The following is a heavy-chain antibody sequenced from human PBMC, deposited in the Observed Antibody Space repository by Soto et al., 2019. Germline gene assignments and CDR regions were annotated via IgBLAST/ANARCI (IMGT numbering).Heavy chain of an antibody. D-gene: IGHD5-12*01. CDR3: ARGSGDGYNNAFDI. Sequence: TLSLTCAISGDSVSSNSAAWNLIRQSPSRGLEWLGRTYYRSKWYNDYAVSVKSRITINPDTSKNQFSLQLNSVTPEDTAVYYCARGSGDGYNNAFDIWGQGTMVTVSS. CDR2: TYYRSKWYN. CDR1: GDSVSSNSAA. J-gene: IGHJ3*02. V-gene: IGHV6-1*01.